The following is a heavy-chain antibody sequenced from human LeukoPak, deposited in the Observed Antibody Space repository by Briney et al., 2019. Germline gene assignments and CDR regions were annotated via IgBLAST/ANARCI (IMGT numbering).Heavy chain of an antibody. J-gene: IGHJ6*02. CDR3: ARDRVDQLLSYYYYGMDV. CDR2: ISYDGSNE. D-gene: IGHD2-2*01. CDR1: GFTFSSYA. V-gene: IGHV3-30-3*01. Sequence: GGSLRLSCAASGFTFSSYAMHWVRQAPGKGLEWVAVISYDGSNEYYADSVKGRFTISRDNSKNTLYLQMNSLRAEDTAVYYCARDRVDQLLSYYYYGMDVWGQGTTVTVSS.